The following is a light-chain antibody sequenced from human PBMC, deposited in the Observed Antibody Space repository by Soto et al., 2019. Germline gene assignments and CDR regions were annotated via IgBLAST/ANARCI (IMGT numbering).Light chain of an antibody. CDR2: DAS. J-gene: IGKJ4*01. CDR1: QSVSSY. Sequence: EIVLTQSPATLSLSPGERATLSCRASQSVSSYLAWYQQKPGQAPRLFIYDASNRVIGIPARFSGSGSGTDFSLTIRSLEPEDLAVYYCHQRSSWPLTFGGGTKVEIK. CDR3: HQRSSWPLT. V-gene: IGKV3-11*01.